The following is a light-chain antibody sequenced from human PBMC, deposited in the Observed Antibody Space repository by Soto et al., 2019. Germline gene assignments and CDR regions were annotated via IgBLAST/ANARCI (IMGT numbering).Light chain of an antibody. V-gene: IGLV3-21*02. Sequence: SYELTQPPSVSVAPGQTAGITCAGDNIGTKSVHWYQQRPGQAPVLVVRDSSARPSGIPERFSGSNSGNSATLTISRVEAGDEADYYCQVWDSTTDHVVFGAGTQLTVL. CDR2: DSS. J-gene: IGLJ2*01. CDR1: NIGTKS. CDR3: QVWDSTTDHVV.